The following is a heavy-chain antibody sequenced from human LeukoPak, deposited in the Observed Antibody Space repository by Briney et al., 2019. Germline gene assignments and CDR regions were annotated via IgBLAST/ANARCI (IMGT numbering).Heavy chain of an antibody. Sequence: GGSLRLSCAASGFTISSYWMHWVRQAPGKGLVWVSRINSDGSSTSYADSVKGRFTISRDNAKNTLYLQMNSLRAEDTAVYYCASGRYITIFGVVPWYFDYWGQGTLVTVSS. D-gene: IGHD3-3*01. V-gene: IGHV3-74*01. CDR1: GFTISSYW. CDR2: INSDGSST. CDR3: ASGRYITIFGVVPWYFDY. J-gene: IGHJ4*02.